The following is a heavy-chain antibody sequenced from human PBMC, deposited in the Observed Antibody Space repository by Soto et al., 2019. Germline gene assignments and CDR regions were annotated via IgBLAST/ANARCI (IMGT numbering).Heavy chain of an antibody. D-gene: IGHD3-3*01. CDR2: MNPNNGNT. CDR1: GYTFTSYD. Sequence: ASVKVSCKASGYTFTSYDINWVRQATGQGLEWMGWMNPNNGNTNYAQKFQGRVTMTRDTSTSTAYMELRSLRSDDTAVYYCARDHGGITIFGVVFDYWGQGTLVTVSS. J-gene: IGHJ4*02. V-gene: IGHV1-8*01. CDR3: ARDHGGITIFGVVFDY.